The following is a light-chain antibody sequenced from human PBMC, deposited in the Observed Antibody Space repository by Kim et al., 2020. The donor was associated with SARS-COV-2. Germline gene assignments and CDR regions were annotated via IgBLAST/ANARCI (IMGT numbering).Light chain of an antibody. CDR1: KLGEKY. Sequence: VSPGQTATITCSGDKLGEKYSWWYQQKPGQSPVMVIYQDNKRPSGIPERFSASNSGNTATLTISGAQPMDEADYYCQVWDSRTYVFGTGTKVTVL. J-gene: IGLJ1*01. V-gene: IGLV3-1*01. CDR3: QVWDSRTYV. CDR2: QDN.